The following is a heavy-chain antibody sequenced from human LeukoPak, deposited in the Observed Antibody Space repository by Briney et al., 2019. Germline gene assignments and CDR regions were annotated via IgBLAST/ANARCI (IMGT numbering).Heavy chain of an antibody. CDR2: INPNSGGT. V-gene: IGHV1-2*02. CDR1: GYTFTGYY. J-gene: IGHJ5*02. Sequence: ASVKVSCKASGYTFTGYYIHWVRQAPGQGLEWMGWINPNSGGTNYAQKFQGRVTMTRDTSISTAYMELSRLRSDDTAVYYCARDSREHSSWYYHTKYNWFDPWGQGTLVTVSS. D-gene: IGHD6-13*01. CDR3: ARDSREHSSWYYHTKYNWFDP.